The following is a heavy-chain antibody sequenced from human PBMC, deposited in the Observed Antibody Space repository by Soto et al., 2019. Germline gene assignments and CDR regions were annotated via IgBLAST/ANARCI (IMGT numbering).Heavy chain of an antibody. CDR2: ISSSSSYT. Sequence: QVQLVESGGGLVKPGGSLRLSCAASGFTFSDYYMSWIRQAPGKGLEWVSYISSSSSYTNYADSVKGRFTISRDNAKHSLYLQMNSLRAEDTAVYYCARGGKRITIFGVVTEGQNWFDPWGQGTLVTVSS. V-gene: IGHV3-11*06. CDR3: ARGGKRITIFGVVTEGQNWFDP. J-gene: IGHJ5*02. D-gene: IGHD3-3*01. CDR1: GFTFSDYY.